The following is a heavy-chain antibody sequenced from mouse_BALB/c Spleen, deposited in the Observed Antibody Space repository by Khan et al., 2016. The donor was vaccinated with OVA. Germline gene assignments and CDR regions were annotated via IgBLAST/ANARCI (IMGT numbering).Heavy chain of an antibody. CDR1: GYTFTSYG. CDR2: IYPGAGNT. J-gene: IGHJ2*01. Sequence: MQLQESGTELARPGASVKLSCKASGYTFTSYGMQWVKQRPGQGLEWMGAIYPGAGNTRYTEKFKGKVTLTAEKSASTVYMQLSSLAYEDSAIYYCARGRITTGVLDYWGQGTTLTVSS. D-gene: IGHD1-1*01. V-gene: IGHV1-87*01. CDR3: ARGRITTGVLDY.